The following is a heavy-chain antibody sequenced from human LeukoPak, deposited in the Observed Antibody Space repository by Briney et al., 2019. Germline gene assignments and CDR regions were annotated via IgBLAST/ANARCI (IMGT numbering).Heavy chain of an antibody. J-gene: IGHJ4*02. CDR2: IIPIFGTA. V-gene: IGHV1-69*06. Sequence: SVKVSCKASGGTFSSYAISWVRQAPGQGLEWMGGIIPIFGTANYAQKFQGRVTITADKSTSTAYMELSSLRSEDTAVYYCARVGRGIAAAFDYWGQGTLVTVSS. CDR1: GGTFSSYA. D-gene: IGHD6-13*01. CDR3: ARVGRGIAAAFDY.